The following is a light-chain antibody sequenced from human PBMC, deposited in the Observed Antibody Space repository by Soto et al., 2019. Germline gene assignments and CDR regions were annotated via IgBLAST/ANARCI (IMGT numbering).Light chain of an antibody. CDR3: QQYYSYSWT. Sequence: ALRMTQSPSSLSASTGDRVTITCRASQGISSYLAWYQQKPGKAPKLLIYAASTLQSGVPSRFSGSGSGTDFTLTISCLQSEDFATYYCQQYYSYSWTFGQGTKVDIK. V-gene: IGKV1-8*01. J-gene: IGKJ1*01. CDR1: QGISSY. CDR2: AAS.